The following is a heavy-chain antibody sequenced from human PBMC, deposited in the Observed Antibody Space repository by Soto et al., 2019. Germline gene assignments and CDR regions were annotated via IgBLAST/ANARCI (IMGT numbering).Heavy chain of an antibody. Sequence: QVQLQESGPGLVKPSQTLSLMCTVSGAPISGGDYHWSWIRQPPGKGLEWIGYIFPSGATHYNSSLGSRITMSVETSKSHFSLKLTSVTAADTAVYFCARGSAAKRYFDLWGHGTLVTVSS. CDR2: IFPSGAT. J-gene: IGHJ2*01. CDR3: ARGSAAKRYFDL. V-gene: IGHV4-30-4*01. CDR1: GAPISGGDYH. D-gene: IGHD5-18*01.